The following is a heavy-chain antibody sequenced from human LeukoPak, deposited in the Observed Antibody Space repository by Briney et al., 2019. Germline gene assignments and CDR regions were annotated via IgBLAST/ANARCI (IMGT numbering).Heavy chain of an antibody. D-gene: IGHD4-23*01. CDR2: INPNSGGT. Sequence: GASVKVSCMASGYTSTAYYIHWVRQAPGQGLEWMGWINPNSGGTNYALKFRGRVTMTRDTSISTASMELSRLISDDTAVYYCARPQDHGGNVENFNIWGQGTMVTVSS. CDR3: ARPQDHGGNVENFNI. CDR1: GYTSTAYY. J-gene: IGHJ3*02. V-gene: IGHV1-2*02.